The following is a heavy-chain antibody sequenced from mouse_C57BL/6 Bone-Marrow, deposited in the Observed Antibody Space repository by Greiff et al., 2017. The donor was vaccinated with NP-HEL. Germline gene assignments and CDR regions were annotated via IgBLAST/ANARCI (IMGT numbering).Heavy chain of an antibody. CDR3: ARHYYGSGYRYFDV. J-gene: IGHJ1*03. D-gene: IGHD1-1*01. V-gene: IGHV5-9*01. Sequence: EVKVEQSGGGLVKPGGSLKLSCAASGFTFSSYTMSWVRQTPEKRLEWVATISGGGGNTYYPDSVKGRFTIPRDNSKHTLYLQMSSLRSEDTALYYCARHYYGSGYRYFDVWGTGTTVTVSS. CDR2: ISGGGGNT. CDR1: GFTFSSYT.